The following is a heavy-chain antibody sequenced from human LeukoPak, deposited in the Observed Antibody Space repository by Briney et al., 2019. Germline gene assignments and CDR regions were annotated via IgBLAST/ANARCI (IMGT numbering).Heavy chain of an antibody. CDR1: GYSISSGYY. CDR3: ARWYYDSSGYYFDY. V-gene: IGHV4-38-2*02. J-gene: IGHJ4*02. CDR2: INHSGST. Sequence: PSETLSLTCTVSGYSISSGYYWSWIRQPPGKGLEWIGEINHSGSTNYSPSLKSRVTISVDTSKNQFSLKLTSVTAADTAVYYCARWYYDSSGYYFDYWGQGTLVTVSS. D-gene: IGHD3-22*01.